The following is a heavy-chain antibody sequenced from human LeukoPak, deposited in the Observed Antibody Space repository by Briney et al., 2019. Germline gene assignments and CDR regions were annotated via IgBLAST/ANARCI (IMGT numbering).Heavy chain of an antibody. CDR2: IHASGTT. CDR3: ARDGADVYGRAFDY. J-gene: IGHJ4*02. V-gene: IGHV4-4*07. CDR1: GASISSYF. D-gene: IGHD3-10*01. Sequence: SETLSLTCNVSGASISSYFWTWIRQPAGKGLEWLGRIHASGTTNYNSSLKSRVSMSVDTSKNQFSLKLTSVTAADTAVYFCARDGADVYGRAFDYWGQGTLVSVSS.